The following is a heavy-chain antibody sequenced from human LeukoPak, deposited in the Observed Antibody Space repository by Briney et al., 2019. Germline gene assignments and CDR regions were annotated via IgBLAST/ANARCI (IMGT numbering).Heavy chain of an antibody. CDR2: INTGNGNT. CDR3: ARDKEQWLVTNWFDP. J-gene: IGHJ5*02. D-gene: IGHD6-19*01. Sequence: GASVKVSCKASGYTFTSYALHWVRQAPGQRLEWMGFINTGNGNTKYSQDFQGRVTMTRDTSISTAYMELSRLRSDDTAVYYCARDKEQWLVTNWFDPWGQGTLVTVSS. CDR1: GYTFTSYA. V-gene: IGHV1-3*04.